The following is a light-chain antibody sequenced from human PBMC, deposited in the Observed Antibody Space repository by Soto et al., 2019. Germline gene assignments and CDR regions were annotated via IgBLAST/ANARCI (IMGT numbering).Light chain of an antibody. Sequence: DIVLTQSPGTLSLSPGERASLSCRASQSVSSGHLAWYQQKPGQAPRLLIYGASTRATGVPARFSGSGSGTEFTLTIGSLQSEDFAVYYCQHYNTWPWTFGQGTKVDI. CDR1: QSVSSGH. J-gene: IGKJ1*01. CDR3: QHYNTWPWT. V-gene: IGKV3-15*01. CDR2: GAS.